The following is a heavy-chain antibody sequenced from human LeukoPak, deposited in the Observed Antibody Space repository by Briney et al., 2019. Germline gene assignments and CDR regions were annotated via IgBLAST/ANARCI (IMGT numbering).Heavy chain of an antibody. Sequence: ASVKVSLKASGYRFTSYGISWVRHAPAQGLERVGWISAYNGNTNYAQKLQGRVTMTTDTSTSTANMKLRSLRSDDPAVYSCARANGLRHENDAFDIWGQGTMVTVSS. CDR2: ISAYNGNT. D-gene: IGHD5-12*01. J-gene: IGHJ3*02. CDR3: ARANGLRHENDAFDI. V-gene: IGHV1-18*01. CDR1: GYRFTSYG.